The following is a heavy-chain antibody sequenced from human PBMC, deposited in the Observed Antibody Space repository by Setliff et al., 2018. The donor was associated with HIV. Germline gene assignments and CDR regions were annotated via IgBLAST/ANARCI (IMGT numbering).Heavy chain of an antibody. CDR1: GFTFGDYA. CDR3: TRDKGYAFDI. CDR2: IRSKAYGGTT. J-gene: IGHJ3*02. V-gene: IGHV3-49*04. D-gene: IGHD5-18*01. Sequence: GESLRLSCTASGFTFGDYAMSWVRQAPGKGLEWVGFIRSKAYGGTTEYAASVKDRFTVSRDDSKSIAYLQINSPKTEDTAVYYCTRDKGYAFDIWGQGTMVTVSS.